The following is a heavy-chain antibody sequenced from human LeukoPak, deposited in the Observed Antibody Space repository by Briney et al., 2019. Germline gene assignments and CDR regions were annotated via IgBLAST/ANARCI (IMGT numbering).Heavy chain of an antibody. CDR3: ARDRPKSLDY. CDR1: GFTFSSYS. V-gene: IGHV3-21*01. CDR2: ISSSSSYI. J-gene: IGHJ4*02. Sequence: PGGSLRLSCAASGFTFSSYSMTWVRQTPGKGLEWVSSISSSSSYIYYADSVKGRFTISRDNAKNSLYLQMNSLRADDTAVYYCARDRPKSLDYWGQGTLVTVSS.